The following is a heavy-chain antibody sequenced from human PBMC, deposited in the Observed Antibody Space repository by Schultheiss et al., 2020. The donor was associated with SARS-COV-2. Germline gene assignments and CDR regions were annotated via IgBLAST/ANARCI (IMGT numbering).Heavy chain of an antibody. J-gene: IGHJ4*02. V-gene: IGHV4-39*01. CDR2: IYYSGST. Sequence: SETLSLTCTVSGGSISSSSYYWGWIRQPPGKGLEWIGSIYYSGSTYYNPSLKSRVTISVDTSKNQFSLKLSSVTAADTAVYYCARHASPPWLALDYWGQGTLVTVSS. CDR3: ARHASPPWLALDY. CDR1: GGSISSSSYY. D-gene: IGHD5-12*01.